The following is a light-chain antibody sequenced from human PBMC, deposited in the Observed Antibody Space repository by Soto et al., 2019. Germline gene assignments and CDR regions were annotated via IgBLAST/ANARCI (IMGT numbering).Light chain of an antibody. CDR2: DTT. J-gene: IGLJ1*01. CDR3: LLSYNGPYV. CDR1: TGAVTNGHY. Sequence: QAVVNQAPSLTVSPGGTVTLTCGSSTGAVTNGHYPYWFQQKPGQAPRTLIYDTTNRHSWTPARFSGSLLGGKAALTLSGAQPEDEAEYYCLLSYNGPYVFGTGTKVTV. V-gene: IGLV7-46*01.